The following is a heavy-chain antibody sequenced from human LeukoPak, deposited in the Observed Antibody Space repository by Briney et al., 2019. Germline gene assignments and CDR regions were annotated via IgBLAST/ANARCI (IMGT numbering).Heavy chain of an antibody. CDR3: ARGGDTAMALGY. D-gene: IGHD5-18*01. J-gene: IGHJ4*02. CDR1: GGSISSGSYY. CDR2: IYTSGST. Sequence: PSQTLSLTCTVSGGSISSGSYYWSWIRQPAGKGLEWIGRIYTSGSTNYNPSLKSRVTISVDTSKNQFSLKLSSVAAADTAVYYCARGGDTAMALGYWGQGTLVTVSS. V-gene: IGHV4-61*02.